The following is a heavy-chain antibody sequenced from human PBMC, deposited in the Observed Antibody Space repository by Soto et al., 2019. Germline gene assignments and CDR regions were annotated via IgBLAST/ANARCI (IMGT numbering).Heavy chain of an antibody. CDR3: ARVRGATRYYYYYGMDV. J-gene: IGHJ6*02. V-gene: IGHV1-69*12. CDR1: GGTFSSYA. Sequence: QVQLVQSGAEVKKPGSSVKVSCKASGGTFSSYAISWVRQAPGQGLEWMGGIIPIFGTANYAQKFQGRVTITADESTSTAYMELSSLRSEDTAVYYCARVRGATRYYYYYGMDVWGQGTTVTVSS. CDR2: IIPIFGTA.